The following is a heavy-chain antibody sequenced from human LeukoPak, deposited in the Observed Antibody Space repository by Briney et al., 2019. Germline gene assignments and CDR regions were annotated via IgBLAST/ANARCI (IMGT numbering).Heavy chain of an antibody. D-gene: IGHD3-22*01. J-gene: IGHJ4*02. CDR1: GFTFTDYG. Sequence: PGGSLRLSCAASGFTFTDYGMHWVRQAPGKGLEWLAVIWYDESKKYYADSVKGRFTISRDNSKNTLYLQMNSLRAEDTAVYYCASPRITMIVVVPHYWGQGTLVTVSS. CDR2: IWYDESKK. CDR3: ASPRITMIVVVPHY. V-gene: IGHV3-33*01.